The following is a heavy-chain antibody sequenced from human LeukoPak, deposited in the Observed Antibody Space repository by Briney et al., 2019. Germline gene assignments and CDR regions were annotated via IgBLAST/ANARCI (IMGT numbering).Heavy chain of an antibody. D-gene: IGHD3-9*01. CDR2: INPNSGGA. Sequence: ASVTVSCKASGYTFTGYYMHWVRQAPGQGLEWMGWINPNSGGANYAQKFQGRVTMTRDTSISTAYMELSRLRSDDTAVYYCARILRYFDWLSRSRTRDAFDIWGQGIMVTVSS. CDR3: ARILRYFDWLSRSRTRDAFDI. V-gene: IGHV1-2*02. J-gene: IGHJ3*02. CDR1: GYTFTGYY.